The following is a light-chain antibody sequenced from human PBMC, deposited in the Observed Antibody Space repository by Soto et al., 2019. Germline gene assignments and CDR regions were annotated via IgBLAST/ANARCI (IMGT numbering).Light chain of an antibody. CDR2: GAS. CDR1: QSVSID. CDR3: QQYDNWPPWT. J-gene: IGKJ1*01. V-gene: IGKV3-15*01. Sequence: EIGMTQSLDPLSVSPGERASLSCRASQSVSIDLAWYQQKPGQAPRLLIYGASTRATGAPPRFSVSGYGTEFTLTISSLQSDDFAVYYCQQYDNWPPWTFGQGTKVDI.